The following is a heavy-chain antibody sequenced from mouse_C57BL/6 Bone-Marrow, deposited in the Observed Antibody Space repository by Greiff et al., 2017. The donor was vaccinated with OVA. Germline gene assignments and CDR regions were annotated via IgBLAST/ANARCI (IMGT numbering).Heavy chain of an antibody. CDR3: SYLDY. J-gene: IGHJ2*01. CDR2: IDPETGGT. V-gene: IGHV1-15*01. CDR1: GYTFTDYE. Sequence: QVHVKQSGAELVRPGASVTLSCKASGYTFTDYEMHWVKQTPVHGLEWIGAIDPETGGTAYNQKFKGKAILTADKSSSTAYMELRSLTSEDSAVYYCSYLDYWGQGTTLTVSS.